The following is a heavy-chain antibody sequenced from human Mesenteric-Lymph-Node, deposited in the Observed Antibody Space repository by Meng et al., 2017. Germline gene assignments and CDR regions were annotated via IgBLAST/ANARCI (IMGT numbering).Heavy chain of an antibody. CDR3: ASFPLRRDGYLFDY. V-gene: IGHV1-69*05. CDR2: IIPIFGTA. J-gene: IGHJ4*02. Sequence: SVKVSCKASGGTFSSYAISWVRQAPGQGLEWMGGIIPIFGTANYAQKFQGRVTITTDESTSTAYMELSSLRSEDTAVYYCASFPLRRDGYLFDYWGQGTLVTVSS. D-gene: IGHD5-24*01. CDR1: GGTFSSYA.